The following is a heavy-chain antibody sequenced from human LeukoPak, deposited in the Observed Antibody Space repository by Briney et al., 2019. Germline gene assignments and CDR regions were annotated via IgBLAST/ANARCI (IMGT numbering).Heavy chain of an antibody. CDR2: ISSSSSYI. CDR3: ARGSEYSGTPGAFDI. CDR1: GFTFSSYS. V-gene: IGHV3-21*01. Sequence: GGSLRLXCAASGFTFSSYSMNWVRQAPGKGLEWVSSISSSSSYIYYADSVKGRFTISRDNAKNSLYLQMNSLRAEDTAVYYCARGSEYSGTPGAFDIWGQGTMVTVSS. J-gene: IGHJ3*02. D-gene: IGHD1-26*01.